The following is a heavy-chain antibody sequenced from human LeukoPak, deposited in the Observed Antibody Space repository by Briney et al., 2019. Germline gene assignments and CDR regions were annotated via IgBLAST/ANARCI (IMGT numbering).Heavy chain of an antibody. J-gene: IGHJ6*04. CDR1: GFTFSTHA. Sequence: GESLRLSCAASGFTFSTHAMSWVRQAPGKGLEWVSYISSSGSTIYYADSVKGRFTISRDNAKNSLYLQMNSLRAEDTAVYYCAELGITMIGGVWGKGTTVTISS. D-gene: IGHD3-10*02. V-gene: IGHV3-48*03. CDR2: ISSSGSTI. CDR3: AELGITMIGGV.